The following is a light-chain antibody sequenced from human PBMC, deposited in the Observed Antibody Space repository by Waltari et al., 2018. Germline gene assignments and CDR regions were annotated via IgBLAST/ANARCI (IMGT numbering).Light chain of an antibody. V-gene: IGKV3-15*01. CDR3: QQYFNWPLT. CDR2: GIS. Sequence: IVMTQSPGTLSVSPGQRASLSCRASETIYNFFARYQQKPGQSPRLLIHGISTRAAGVPARFTGSGSGADFTLTIDSLQSDDFALYFCQQYFNWPLTFGQGTKVEI. CDR1: ETIYNF. J-gene: IGKJ1*01.